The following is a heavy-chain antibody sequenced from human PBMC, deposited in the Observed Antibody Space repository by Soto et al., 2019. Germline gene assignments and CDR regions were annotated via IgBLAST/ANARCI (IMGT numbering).Heavy chain of an antibody. V-gene: IGHV1-18*01. CDR3: ARDRPTSSIRARDYYYAMDV. CDR2: ISSYNGNT. Sequence: QVQLVQSGAEVKKPGASVKVSCKASGYTFITYGISWVRQAPGQGLEWMGWISSYNGNTTYAQKLQGRVIMTTDTSTTTAYMELRSLRSDYTAVYYCARDRPTSSIRARDYYYAMDVWGQGTTVTVSS. J-gene: IGHJ6*02. D-gene: IGHD6-6*01. CDR1: GYTFITYG.